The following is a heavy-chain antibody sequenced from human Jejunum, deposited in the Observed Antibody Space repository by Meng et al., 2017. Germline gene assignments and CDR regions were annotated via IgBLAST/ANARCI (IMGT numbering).Heavy chain of an antibody. Sequence: QVQLQQSGPGRVKPSTTRSLHCAISGDSVSSNRALWDWVRQSPSRGVEWLGQTYYRSEWQNHYGVSVKSRIIINADTSRNQFSLNLNSVTPEDTAVYYCTTWYGEYWGQGTLVTVSS. J-gene: IGHJ4*02. CDR1: GDSVSSNRAL. V-gene: IGHV6-1*01. CDR3: TTWYGEY. CDR2: TYYRSEWQN. D-gene: IGHD3-10*01.